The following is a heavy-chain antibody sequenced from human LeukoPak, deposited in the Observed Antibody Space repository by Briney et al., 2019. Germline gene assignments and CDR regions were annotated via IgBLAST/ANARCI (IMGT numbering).Heavy chain of an antibody. CDR2: IYYSGST. J-gene: IGHJ4*02. CDR1: GGSISSYY. V-gene: IGHV4-59*01. CDR3: ARVGTR. D-gene: IGHD1-1*01. Sequence: SETLSLTCTVSGGSISSYYWSWIRQPPGKGLEWIGYIYYSGSTNYNPSLKSRVTISVDTSKNQFSLKLSSVTAADTAVYYCARVGTRWGQGTLVTVSS.